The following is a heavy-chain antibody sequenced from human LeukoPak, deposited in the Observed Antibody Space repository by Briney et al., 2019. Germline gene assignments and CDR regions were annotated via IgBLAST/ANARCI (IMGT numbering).Heavy chain of an antibody. CDR2: INNDGSST. Sequence: GGSLRLSCAASGFTFSSHWMHWVRQAPGQGLVWVSRINNDGSSTSYADSVQGRFTISRDNAKNAVYLQMNSLRAEDTAVYYCATDRGWRTSGYYLYYFEYWGQGTLVTFSS. CDR3: ATDRGWRTSGYYLYYFEY. CDR1: GFTFSSHW. D-gene: IGHD3-3*01. V-gene: IGHV3-74*01. J-gene: IGHJ4*02.